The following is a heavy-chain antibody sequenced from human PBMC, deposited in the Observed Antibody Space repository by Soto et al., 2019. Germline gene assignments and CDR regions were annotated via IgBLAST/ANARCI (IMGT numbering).Heavy chain of an antibody. D-gene: IGHD3-3*01. CDR2: INSDGSVT. V-gene: IGHV3-74*01. CDR1: GFTFSGYG. Sequence: PGGSLRLSCAASGFTFSGYGMHWVRQAPGKGLVWVSRINSDGSVTSYADSVKGRFTISRDNAKNSLYLQMNSLRAEDTAVYYCARERVSSNYDFCSGSNPIYYFDYWGQGTLVTVSS. CDR3: ARERVSSNYDFCSGSNPIYYFDY. J-gene: IGHJ4*02.